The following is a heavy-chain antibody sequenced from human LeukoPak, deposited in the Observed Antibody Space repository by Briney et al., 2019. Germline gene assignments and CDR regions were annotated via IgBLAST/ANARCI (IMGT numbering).Heavy chain of an antibody. Sequence: GGSLRLSCAASGFTFSDYYMSWIRQAPGKGLEWVSYISSSGSTIYYADSVKGRFTISRDNAKNSLYLQLNSLRAEDTAVYYCAKDAIGQYRPYYFDCWGQGTLVTVSS. D-gene: IGHD3-16*02. CDR2: ISSSGSTI. V-gene: IGHV3-11*01. J-gene: IGHJ4*02. CDR3: AKDAIGQYRPYYFDC. CDR1: GFTFSDYY.